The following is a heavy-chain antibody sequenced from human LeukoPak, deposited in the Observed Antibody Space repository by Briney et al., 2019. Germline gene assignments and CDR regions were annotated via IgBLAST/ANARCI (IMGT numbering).Heavy chain of an antibody. D-gene: IGHD2-2*01. Sequence: GGSLRVSCAASGFTFSNYAMSWVRQAPGKGREWVSGISGSGDYTYYADSVKGRFTISRDNSNNTPYQQTNRLRSEDTAVYYCAKDLYCSSTSCYMDVWGKGTTVTVSS. CDR1: GFTFSNYA. CDR3: AKDLYCSSTSCYMDV. V-gene: IGHV3-23*01. CDR2: ISGSGDYT. J-gene: IGHJ6*03.